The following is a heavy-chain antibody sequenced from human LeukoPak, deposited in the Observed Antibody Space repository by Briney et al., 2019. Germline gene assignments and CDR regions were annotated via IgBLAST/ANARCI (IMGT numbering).Heavy chain of an antibody. D-gene: IGHD6-19*01. CDR2: ITSSSSYT. J-gene: IGHJ4*02. V-gene: IGHV3-21*01. CDR1: GFTFSSYN. CDR3: ARDSGRFRLDY. Sequence: PGGSLRLSCAASGFTFSSYNMNWVRQAPGKGLEWVSSITSSSSYTFYADSVKGRFTISRDNAKKSLYVQMNSLRVEDTAVYYCARDSGRFRLDYWGQGILVTVSS.